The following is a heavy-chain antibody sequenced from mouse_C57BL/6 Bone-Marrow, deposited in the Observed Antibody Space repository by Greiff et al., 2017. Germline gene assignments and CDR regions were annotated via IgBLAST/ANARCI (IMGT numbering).Heavy chain of an antibody. V-gene: IGHV1-42*01. Sequence: VQLQQSGPELVKPGASVKISCKASGYSFTGYYMNWVKQSPEKSLEWIGGINPSTGGTTYNQKFKAKATLTVDKSSSTAYMQLKSLTSEDSAVYYCARGGITTVVGDFDYWGQGTTLTVSS. D-gene: IGHD1-1*01. CDR1: GYSFTGYY. CDR2: INPSTGGT. CDR3: ARGGITTVVGDFDY. J-gene: IGHJ2*01.